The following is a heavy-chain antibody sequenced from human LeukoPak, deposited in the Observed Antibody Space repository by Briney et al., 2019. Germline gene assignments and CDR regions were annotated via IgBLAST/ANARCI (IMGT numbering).Heavy chain of an antibody. CDR1: GFTFSSYS. J-gene: IGHJ4*02. Sequence: TGGSLRLSCAASGFTFSSYSMNWVRQAPGKGLEWVSYISSSSSTIYYADSVKGRFTISRDNAKNSLYLQMNSLRDEDTAVYYCAREGLYTAVTTGDYWGQGTLVTVSS. D-gene: IGHD4-17*01. CDR3: AREGLYTAVTTGDY. CDR2: ISSSSSTI. V-gene: IGHV3-48*02.